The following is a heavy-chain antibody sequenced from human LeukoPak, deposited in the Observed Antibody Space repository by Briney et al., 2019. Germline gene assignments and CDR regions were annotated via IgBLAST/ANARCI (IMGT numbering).Heavy chain of an antibody. V-gene: IGHV3-74*01. CDR1: GFTFNNAW. CDR2: INGDGSIT. CDR3: AAVVGATN. J-gene: IGHJ4*02. D-gene: IGHD1-26*01. Sequence: GGSLRLSCAASGFTFNNAWMSWVRQAPGKGLVWVSRINGDGSITSYADSVKGRFTISRDNAKNTLYLQMNSLRAEDTAVYYCAAVVGATNWGQGTLVTVSS.